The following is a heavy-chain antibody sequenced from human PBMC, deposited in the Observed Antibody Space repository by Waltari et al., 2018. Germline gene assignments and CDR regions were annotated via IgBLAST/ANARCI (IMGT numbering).Heavy chain of an antibody. J-gene: IGHJ3*01. D-gene: IGHD2-15*01. CDR1: GFTFSRAW. Sequence: EVQLVESGGGLVQPGGSLRLSCAASGFTFSRAWIHWVRQCPGKGLMWVSRINNDGSSTVYADSVKGRFTISRDDAKNTVSLQMNNLSAEDTALYYCARAGLLGAFDVWGQGTMVTVSS. V-gene: IGHV3-74*03. CDR2: INNDGSST. CDR3: ARAGLLGAFDV.